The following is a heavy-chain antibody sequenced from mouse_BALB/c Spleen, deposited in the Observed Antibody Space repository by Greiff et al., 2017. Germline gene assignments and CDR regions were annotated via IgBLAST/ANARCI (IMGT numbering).Heavy chain of an antibody. CDR1: GYTFTSYW. J-gene: IGHJ4*01. CDR2: IYPGNSDT. V-gene: IGHV1-5*01. CDR3: TGGNPYYYAMDY. Sequence: VQLKESGTVLARPGASVKMSCKASGYTFTSYWMHWVKQRPGQGLEWIGAIYPGNSDTSYNQKFKGKAKLTAVTSTSTAYMELSSLTNEDSAVYYCTGGNPYYYAMDYWGQGTSVTVSS. D-gene: IGHD2-1*01.